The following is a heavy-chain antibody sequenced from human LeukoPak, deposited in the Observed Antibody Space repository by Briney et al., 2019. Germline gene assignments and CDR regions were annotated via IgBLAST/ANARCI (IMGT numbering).Heavy chain of an antibody. V-gene: IGHV4-38-2*01. D-gene: IGHD5-12*01. CDR1: GYSISSGYY. J-gene: IGHJ4*02. CDR3: ASGATRLVDY. CDR2: IYHSGST. Sequence: PSETLSLTCAVSGYSISSGYYWGWIRQPPWKGLEWIGSIYHSGSTYYNPSLKSRVTISVDTSKNQFSLKLSSVTAADTAVYYCASGATRLVDYWGQGTLVTVSS.